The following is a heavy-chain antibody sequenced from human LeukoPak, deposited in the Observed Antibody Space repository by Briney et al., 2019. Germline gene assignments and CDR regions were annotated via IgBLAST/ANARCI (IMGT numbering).Heavy chain of an antibody. V-gene: IGHV4-38-2*01. Sequence: SETLSLTCAVSGYSISSGYYWGWIRQPPGKGLEWIGSIYHSGSTYYNPSLKSRVTISVDTSKNQFSLKLSSVTAADTAVYYCARRRNSPGGIYYFDYWGQGTLVTVSS. CDR2: IYHSGST. J-gene: IGHJ4*02. D-gene: IGHD6-13*01. CDR1: GYSISSGYY. CDR3: ARRRNSPGGIYYFDY.